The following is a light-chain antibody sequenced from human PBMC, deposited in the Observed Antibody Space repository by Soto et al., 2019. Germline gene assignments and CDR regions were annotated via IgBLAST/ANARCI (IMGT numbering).Light chain of an antibody. CDR3: NSYATGNTRV. CDR1: SSDIGDYDY. CDR2: EVS. V-gene: IGLV2-14*01. J-gene: IGLJ1*01. Sequence: QSFLTQPASVSGSPGQSITIACTGSSSDIGDYDYVSWYQQHPGKAPKVLISEVSNRPSGVSNRFSGSKSGNTASLTISGLQAEDEADYYCNSYATGNTRVFGTGTKVTV.